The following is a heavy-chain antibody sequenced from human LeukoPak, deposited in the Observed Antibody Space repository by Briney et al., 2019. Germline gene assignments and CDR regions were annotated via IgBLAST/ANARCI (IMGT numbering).Heavy chain of an antibody. Sequence: PSETLSLTCTVSSGSITSYYWSWIRQPPGKGLEYIGHIYYTGTTDYNPSLKSRVTMSVDTSKSQFSLRLISVTASDTAVYFCAGAPNKHYIDSWGQGTLVAASS. V-gene: IGHV4-59*01. J-gene: IGHJ4*02. CDR1: SGSITSYY. CDR3: AGAPNKHYIDS. CDR2: IYYTGTT.